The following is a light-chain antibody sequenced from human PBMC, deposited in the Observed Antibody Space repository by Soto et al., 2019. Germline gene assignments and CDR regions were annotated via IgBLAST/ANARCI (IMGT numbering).Light chain of an antibody. J-gene: IGKJ5*01. Sequence: DIVMTQSPLSLPVTPGEPASISCRSSQSLLHSNGYNYLDWYLQKPGQSPQLLIYLGSNRASGVHDRFSGSGSGTDFTLKISRVEAEDVGVYYCMQALQISITFGQGTRLEIK. CDR2: LGS. CDR1: QSLLHSNGYNY. V-gene: IGKV2-28*01. CDR3: MQALQISIT.